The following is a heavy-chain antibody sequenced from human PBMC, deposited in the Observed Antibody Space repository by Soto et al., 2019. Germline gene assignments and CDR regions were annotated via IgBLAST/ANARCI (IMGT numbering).Heavy chain of an antibody. V-gene: IGHV3-9*01. CDR2: IRWTSGSI. J-gene: IGHJ1*01. Sequence: EVQLVESGGGLVQPGRSLRLSCAASGFTFDDYAMHWVRQAPGKGLEWVSGIRWTSGSIGDADSVKGRFTISRDNAKNTLYLQMNSLRAEDTALYYCAKDYGDYDYFQHWGQGTLVTVSS. D-gene: IGHD4-17*01. CDR3: AKDYGDYDYFQH. CDR1: GFTFDDYA.